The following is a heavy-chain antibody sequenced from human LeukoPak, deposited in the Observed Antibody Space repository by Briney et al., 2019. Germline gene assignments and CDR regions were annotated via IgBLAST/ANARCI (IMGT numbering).Heavy chain of an antibody. CDR3: ARESSGYFDY. J-gene: IGHJ4*02. CDR1: GFTVSSND. V-gene: IGHV3-53*01. D-gene: IGHD3-22*01. CDR2: MYSGGST. Sequence: GGSLRLSCAASGFTVSSNDMSWVRQAPGKGLEWVPIMYSGGSTYYAGSGTGRFTISRDNSKNTLYLQMNSLRAEDTAVYYCARESSGYFDYWGQGTLVTVSS.